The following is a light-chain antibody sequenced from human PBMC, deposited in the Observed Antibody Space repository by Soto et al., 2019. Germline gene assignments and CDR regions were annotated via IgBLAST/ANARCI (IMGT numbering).Light chain of an antibody. CDR1: QRTTNW. V-gene: IGKV1-5*01. CDR3: HRYEM. CDR2: DAS. J-gene: IGKJ1*01. Sequence: DIQMAQSPSTLSSSVGYIVTITCRASQRTTNWMAWYQQKPGKAPKLLISDASSVESGVPSRFSGSGSGTEFTLTISDLQPDDFATYYCHRYEMFGQGTKVDI.